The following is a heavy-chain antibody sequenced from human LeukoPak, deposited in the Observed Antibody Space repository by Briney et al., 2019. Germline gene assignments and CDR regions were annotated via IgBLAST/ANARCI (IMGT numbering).Heavy chain of an antibody. CDR3: ARVRGYCSSGSCGMDV. CDR2: IYHSGST. J-gene: IGHJ6*02. V-gene: IGHV4-38-2*02. Sequence: SQTLSLTCTVSGYSISSGYYWGWIRQPPGKGLEWIGSIYHSGSTYYNPSLKSRVTISVDTSKNQFSLKLSSVTAADTAVYYCARVRGYCSSGSCGMDVWGQGTTVTVSS. D-gene: IGHD2-15*01. CDR1: GYSISSGYY.